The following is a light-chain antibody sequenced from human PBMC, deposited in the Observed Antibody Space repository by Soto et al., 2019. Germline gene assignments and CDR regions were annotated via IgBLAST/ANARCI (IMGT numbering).Light chain of an antibody. V-gene: IGLV2-14*03. CDR1: SRDVGAYEY. J-gene: IGLJ1*01. CDR3: SSYTICTPYV. Sequence: QSALTQPASVSGSPGQSITISCTGTSRDVGAYEYVSWYQQHPGKAPKLIIYEVTGRPAGTSLRFSGSKSGNTASLTISWLRDEDDADYYCSSYTICTPYVFGTGTKGTVL. CDR2: EVT.